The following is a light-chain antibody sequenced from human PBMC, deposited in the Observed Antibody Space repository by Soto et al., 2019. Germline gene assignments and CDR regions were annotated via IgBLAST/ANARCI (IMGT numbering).Light chain of an antibody. V-gene: IGLV1-40*01. Sequence: QSVLTQPPSVSGAPGQSVAISCTGRSSNIGAGYDVHWYQHLPGRAPKLLIYANNNRPSGVPDRFSGSKSGTSASLAITGLQAEDEAHYYCQSYDSALSAVVFGGGTKLTVL. CDR3: QSYDSALSAVV. CDR1: SSNIGAGYD. CDR2: ANN. J-gene: IGLJ2*01.